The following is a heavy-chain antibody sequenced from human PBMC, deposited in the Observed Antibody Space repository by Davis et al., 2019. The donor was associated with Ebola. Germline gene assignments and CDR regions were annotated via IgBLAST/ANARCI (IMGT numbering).Heavy chain of an antibody. D-gene: IGHD3-10*01. Sequence: AASVKVSCKASGYTFTSYGISWVRQAPGQGLEWMGWISAYNGNTNYAQKLQGRVTMTTDTSTSTAYMELRSLRSDDTAVYYCARDTYYGSGSYLLDYWGQGTLVTVSS. CDR1: GYTFTSYG. J-gene: IGHJ4*02. CDR3: ARDTYYGSGSYLLDY. V-gene: IGHV1-18*01. CDR2: ISAYNGNT.